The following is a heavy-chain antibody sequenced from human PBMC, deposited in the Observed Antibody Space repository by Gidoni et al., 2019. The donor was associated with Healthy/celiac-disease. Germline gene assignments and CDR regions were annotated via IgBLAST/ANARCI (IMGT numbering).Heavy chain of an antibody. Sequence: EVQLVESGGGLVQPGGSLRLSCATSGFTFSSYSMNWVRQAPGKGLEWFSYITGGSNTIYYADSVKGRFTISRDNAKNSLFLQMNSLRAEDTAVYYCARVYISGDGGDYFDYWGQGTLVTVSS. D-gene: IGHD3-22*01. J-gene: IGHJ4*02. V-gene: IGHV3-48*01. CDR3: ARVYISGDGGDYFDY. CDR2: ITGGSNTI. CDR1: GFTFSSYS.